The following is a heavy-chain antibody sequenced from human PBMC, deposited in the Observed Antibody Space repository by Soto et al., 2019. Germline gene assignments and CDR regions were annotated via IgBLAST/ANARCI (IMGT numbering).Heavy chain of an antibody. Sequence: PGGSLRLSCAASGFTFSSYGMHWVRQAPGKGLEWVAVIWYDGSNKYYADSVKGRFTISRDNSKNTLYLQMNSLRAEDTAVYYCARDPGITGTLDYWGQGTLVTVSS. CDR3: ARDPGITGTLDY. J-gene: IGHJ4*02. CDR2: IWYDGSNK. D-gene: IGHD1-20*01. V-gene: IGHV3-33*01. CDR1: GFTFSSYG.